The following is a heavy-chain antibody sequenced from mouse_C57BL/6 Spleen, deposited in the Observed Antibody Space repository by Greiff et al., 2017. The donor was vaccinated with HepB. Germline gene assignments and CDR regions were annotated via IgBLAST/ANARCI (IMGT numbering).Heavy chain of an antibody. J-gene: IGHJ1*03. CDR3: AKDVMVTRGYFDV. CDR1: GYTFTDYY. D-gene: IGHD2-2*01. CDR2: INPNNGGT. Sequence: EVQLQQSGPELVKPGASVKISCKASGYTFTDYYMNWVKQSHGKSLEWIGDINPNNGGTSYNQKFKGKATLTVDKSSSTAYMELRSLTSEDSAVYYCAKDVMVTRGYFDVWGTGTTVTVSS. V-gene: IGHV1-26*01.